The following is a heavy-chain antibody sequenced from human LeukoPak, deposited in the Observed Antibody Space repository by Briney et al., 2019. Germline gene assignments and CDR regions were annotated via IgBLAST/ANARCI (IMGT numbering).Heavy chain of an antibody. CDR2: IRYDGSNK. D-gene: IGHD2-2*01. V-gene: IGHV3-30*02. CDR1: GFTFSSYG. Sequence: GGSLRLSCAASGFTFSSYGMHWVRQAPGKGLEWVAFIRYDGSNKYYADSVKGRFTISRDNSKNTLYLQMNSLRAEDTAVCYCAKETQYQLPDYFFYYMDVWGKGTTVTVSS. J-gene: IGHJ6*03. CDR3: AKETQYQLPDYFFYYMDV.